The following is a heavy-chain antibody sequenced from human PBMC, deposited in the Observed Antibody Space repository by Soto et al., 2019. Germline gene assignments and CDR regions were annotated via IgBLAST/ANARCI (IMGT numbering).Heavy chain of an antibody. J-gene: IGHJ6*02. CDR3: ARGRNGMDV. Sequence: ASVKVSCKASGGTFSNLAIKWVRQATGQGLEWMGWMNPNSGNTGYAQKFQGRVTMTRNTSISTAYMELSSLRSEDTAVYYCARGRNGMDVWGQGTTVTVSS. CDR2: MNPNSGNT. V-gene: IGHV1-8*02. CDR1: GGTFSNLA.